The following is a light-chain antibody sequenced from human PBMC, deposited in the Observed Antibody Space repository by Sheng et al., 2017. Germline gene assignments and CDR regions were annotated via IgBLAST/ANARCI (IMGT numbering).Light chain of an antibody. CDR1: SSDVGGDYY. CDR3: SVYTSGNTVV. CDR2: DVS. V-gene: IGLV2-14*03. J-gene: IGLJ2*01. Sequence: QSALTQPASVSGSPGQSIIISCSGTSSDVGGDYYVSWYQQHPGKAPKLIIYDVSQRPSRGLLVVFSASKSGNTALLTILWTPRLKTEGDYYCSVYTSGNTVVFGGGTRLTVL.